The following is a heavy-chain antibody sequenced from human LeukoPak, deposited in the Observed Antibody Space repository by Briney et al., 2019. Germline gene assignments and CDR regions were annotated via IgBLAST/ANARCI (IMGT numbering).Heavy chain of an antibody. Sequence: SETLSLTCAVYGVSFSGYYWSWIRQPPGKGLEWIGEINHSGSTNYNPSLKSRVTISVDTSKNQFSLKLSSVTAADTAVYYCAREPLLYYYYYGMDVWGQGTTVTVSS. CDR1: GVSFSGYY. CDR3: AREPLLYYYYYGMDV. J-gene: IGHJ6*02. V-gene: IGHV4-34*01. CDR2: INHSGST.